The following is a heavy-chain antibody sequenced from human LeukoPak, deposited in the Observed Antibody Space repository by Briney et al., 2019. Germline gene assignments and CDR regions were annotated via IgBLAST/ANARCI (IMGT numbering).Heavy chain of an antibody. CDR3: ASDLYSYGPSDAFDI. CDR1: GYTFTGYY. CDR2: INPNSGGT. Sequence: ASVKVSCKASGYTFTGYYMHWVRQAPGRGLEWMGWINPNSGGTNYAQKFQGRVTMTRDTSISTAYMELSRLRSDDTAVYYCASDLYSYGPSDAFDIWGQGTMVTVSS. V-gene: IGHV1-2*02. J-gene: IGHJ3*02. D-gene: IGHD5-18*01.